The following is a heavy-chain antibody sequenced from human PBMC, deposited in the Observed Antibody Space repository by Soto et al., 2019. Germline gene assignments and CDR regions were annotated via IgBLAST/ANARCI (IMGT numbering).Heavy chain of an antibody. CDR3: AISPGIAAADYGDNSGWYGYFDY. D-gene: IGHD6-13*01. J-gene: IGHJ4*02. CDR1: GGTFSSYA. V-gene: IGHV1-69*01. CDR2: IIPIFGTA. Sequence: QVQLVQSGAEVKKPGSSVKVSCKASGGTFSSYAISWVRQAPGQGLEWMGGIIPIFGTANYAQKFQGRVTITADESTSTAYMELSSLRSEDTAVYYCAISPGIAAADYGDNSGWYGYFDYWGQGTLVTVSS.